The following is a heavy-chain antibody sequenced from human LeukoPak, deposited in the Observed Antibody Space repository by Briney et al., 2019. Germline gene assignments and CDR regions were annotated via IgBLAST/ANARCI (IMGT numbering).Heavy chain of an antibody. Sequence: GGSLRLSCAASGFTFSSYAMSWVRQAPGKGLEWVANIKQDGSEKYYVDSVKGRFTISRDNAKNSLYLQMNSLRAEDTAVYYCARDREGYQLPQMRSYFYMDVWGKGTTVTISS. J-gene: IGHJ6*03. D-gene: IGHD2-2*01. CDR3: ARDREGYQLPQMRSYFYMDV. V-gene: IGHV3-7*01. CDR1: GFTFSSYA. CDR2: IKQDGSEK.